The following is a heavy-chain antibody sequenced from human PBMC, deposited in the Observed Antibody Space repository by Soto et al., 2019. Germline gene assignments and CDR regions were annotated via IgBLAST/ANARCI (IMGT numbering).Heavy chain of an antibody. Sequence: GGSLRLSCVASGFTFSGYSMNWVRQAPGKGLEWVSCISASSGYIYYADSVKGRFTISRDSAKNSLYLQMNSLRAEDTAVYYCARGPDDWNYQKNWFDPWGQGTLVTVSS. V-gene: IGHV3-21*01. CDR1: GFTFSGYS. CDR3: ARGPDDWNYQKNWFDP. D-gene: IGHD1-7*01. CDR2: ISASSGYI. J-gene: IGHJ5*02.